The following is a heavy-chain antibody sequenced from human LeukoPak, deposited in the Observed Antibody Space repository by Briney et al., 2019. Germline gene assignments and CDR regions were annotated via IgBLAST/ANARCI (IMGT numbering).Heavy chain of an antibody. Sequence: GGSLRLSCAASGFTFSSYGMHWVRQAPGKGLEWVAFIRYDGSNKYYADSVKGRFTISRDNSKNTLYLQMNSLRAEDTAVYYCAKTTNQGGLRYSSGWYYYGMDVWGQGTTVTVSS. CDR2: IRYDGSNK. D-gene: IGHD6-19*01. V-gene: IGHV3-30*02. CDR1: GFTFSSYG. J-gene: IGHJ6*02. CDR3: AKTTNQGGLRYSSGWYYYGMDV.